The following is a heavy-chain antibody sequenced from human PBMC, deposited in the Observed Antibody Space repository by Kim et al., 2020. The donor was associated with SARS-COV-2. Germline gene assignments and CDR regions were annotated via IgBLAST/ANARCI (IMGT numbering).Heavy chain of an antibody. CDR1: GFTVSSND. V-gene: IGHV3-53*01. J-gene: IGHJ3*02. D-gene: IGHD3-9*01. CDR3: ARDQVDGDAFDI. CDR2: LYSGGST. Sequence: GGSLRLSCAVSGFTVSSNDLSWVRQAPGKGLEWVSILYSGGSTYYVDSVKGRFTISRHNSKNTLYFQMSNLRAEDTAVYYCARDQVDGDAFDIWGQGTMV.